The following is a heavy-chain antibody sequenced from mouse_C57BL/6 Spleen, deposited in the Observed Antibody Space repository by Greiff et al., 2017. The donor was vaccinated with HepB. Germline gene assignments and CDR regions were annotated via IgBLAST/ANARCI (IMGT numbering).Heavy chain of an antibody. D-gene: IGHD1-1*01. CDR1: GYAFRSYW. CDR2: IYPGDGDT. CDR3: AGCEITTVVATKGYYYAMDY. Sequence: QVQLQQSGAELVKPGASVKISCKASGYAFRSYWMNWVKQRPGKGLEWIGQIYPGDGDTNYNGKFKGKATLTADKSSSTAYMQHGSLTSEDSAVYFCAGCEITTVVATKGYYYAMDYWGQGTSVTVSS. V-gene: IGHV1-80*01. J-gene: IGHJ4*01.